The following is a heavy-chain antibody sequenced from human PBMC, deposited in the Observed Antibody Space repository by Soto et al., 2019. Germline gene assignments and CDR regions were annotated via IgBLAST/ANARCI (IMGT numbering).Heavy chain of an antibody. V-gene: IGHV3-7*01. CDR3: VRDGSSAWHFDS. CDR2: VRQDGSQK. CDR1: GFTFSNFW. J-gene: IGHJ4*02. D-gene: IGHD6-19*01. Sequence: EVQLVESGGGSVQPGGSLRLSCEASGFTFSNFWMSWIRQVPGKGLEWVANVRQDGSQKYLVDSVKGRFTISRDNAKNSLYLQMNSLRAEDTAVYYCVRDGSSAWHFDSWGQGTLVTVSS.